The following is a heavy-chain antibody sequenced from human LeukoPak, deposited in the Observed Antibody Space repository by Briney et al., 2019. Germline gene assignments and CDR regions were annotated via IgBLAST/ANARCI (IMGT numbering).Heavy chain of an antibody. D-gene: IGHD5-24*01. V-gene: IGHV3-11*06. Sequence: GGSLRLSCAASGFTSSDYYMSWIRQAPGRGLEWVSYISGSSRFTTYADSVRGRFTISRDNAKNSLYLQMNSLRAEDTAVYYCSAGYNSDYFFYYGLDVWGQGTTVTVSS. CDR1: GFTSSDYY. J-gene: IGHJ6*02. CDR2: ISGSSRFT. CDR3: SAGYNSDYFFYYGLDV.